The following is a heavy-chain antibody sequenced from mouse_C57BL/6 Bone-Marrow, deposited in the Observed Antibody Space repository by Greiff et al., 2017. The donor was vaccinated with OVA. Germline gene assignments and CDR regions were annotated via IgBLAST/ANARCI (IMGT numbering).Heavy chain of an antibody. CDR1: GYTFTDYY. J-gene: IGHJ2*01. Sequence: VQLQQSGPELVKPGASVKISCKASGYTFTDYYMNWVKQSHGKSLEWIGDINPNNGGTSYNQKFKGKATLTVDKSSSTAYMELRSLTSEDSAVYYCARLGKLGPYYFDYWGQGTTLTVSS. CDR3: ARLGKLGPYYFDY. D-gene: IGHD4-1*01. CDR2: INPNNGGT. V-gene: IGHV1-26*01.